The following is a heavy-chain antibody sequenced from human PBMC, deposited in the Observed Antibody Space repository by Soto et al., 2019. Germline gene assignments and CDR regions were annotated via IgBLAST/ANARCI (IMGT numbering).Heavy chain of an antibody. CDR3: AREGGGYRVDY. CDR2: IFYSGHL. Sequence: QVRLQESGPGLVKPSETLSLTCAVSGTSFGTYYWSWIRQPPGKGLEWIGYIFYSGHLKYNPSLKSRLTISVDPPKNQLALRLTSVTAADTAVYYCAREGGGYRVDYWGQGALVTVSS. CDR1: GTSFGTYY. V-gene: IGHV4-59*01. D-gene: IGHD1-26*01. J-gene: IGHJ4*02.